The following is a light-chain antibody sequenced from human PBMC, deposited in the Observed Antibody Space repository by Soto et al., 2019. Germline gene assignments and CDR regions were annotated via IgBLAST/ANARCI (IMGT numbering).Light chain of an antibody. J-gene: IGKJ1*01. CDR2: LVS. Sequence: DFVMTQSPLSLPVTPGEPASISCTSSQSLLHTNGYTFLDWYLQKPGQSPQLLIYLVSNRASGVPDRFSGSGSGTDFTLKISSVEAEDVGIYYCMQALQTPPTFGQGTKVDIK. CDR3: MQALQTPPT. V-gene: IGKV2-28*01. CDR1: QSLLHTNGYTF.